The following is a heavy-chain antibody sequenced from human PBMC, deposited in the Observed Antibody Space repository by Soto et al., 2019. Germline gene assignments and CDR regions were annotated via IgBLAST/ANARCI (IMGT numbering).Heavy chain of an antibody. V-gene: IGHV3-9*01. CDR3: AKSPGMGNWFDP. J-gene: IGHJ5*02. Sequence: EVQLVESGGGLVQPGRSLRLSCAASGFTFDDYAMHWVRQAPGKGLEWVSGISWNSGSIGYADSVKGRFTISRDNAKNSLYLQMNSLRAEDTALYYCAKSPGMGNWFDPWGQGTLVTVSS. D-gene: IGHD5-18*01. CDR1: GFTFDDYA. CDR2: ISWNSGSI.